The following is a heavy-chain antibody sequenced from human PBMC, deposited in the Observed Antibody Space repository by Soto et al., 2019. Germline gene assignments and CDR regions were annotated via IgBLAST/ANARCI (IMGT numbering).Heavy chain of an antibody. CDR1: GFTFNSYP. J-gene: IGHJ6*02. D-gene: IGHD6-6*01. Sequence: GGSLRLSCAASGFTFNSYPMHWVRQAPGKGLGWVAVTSYDGSNKYYVDSVKGRFIISRDNSKNTLYLQMNSLRPEDTAVYYCARVPLYSSSSRDYYYYGMDVWGQGTTVTVSS. V-gene: IGHV3-30-3*01. CDR3: ARVPLYSSSSRDYYYYGMDV. CDR2: TSYDGSNK.